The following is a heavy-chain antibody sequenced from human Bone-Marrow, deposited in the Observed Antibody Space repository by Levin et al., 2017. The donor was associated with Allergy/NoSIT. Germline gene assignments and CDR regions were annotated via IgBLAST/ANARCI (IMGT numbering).Heavy chain of an antibody. J-gene: IGHJ4*02. CDR2: IYWDDDK. V-gene: IGHV2-5*02. D-gene: IGHD2/OR15-2a*01. CDR1: GFSLDTSGVG. Sequence: ASGPTLVKPTQTLTLTCFFSGFSLDTSGVGVGWIRQPPGKAPEWLALIYWDDDKRYSPSLKSRLTITKDTSKNQVVLTMTNMDPVDTATYYGAHRGGGSSFGYWGQGTLITVSS. CDR3: AHRGGGSSFGY.